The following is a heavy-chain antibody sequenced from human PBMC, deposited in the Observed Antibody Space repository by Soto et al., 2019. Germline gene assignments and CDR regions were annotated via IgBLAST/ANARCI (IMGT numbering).Heavy chain of an antibody. CDR1: GFTFDDYA. V-gene: IGHV3-9*01. Sequence: EVQPVESGGGLVQPGRSLRLSCAASGFTFDDYAMHWVRQAPGKGLEWVSRISWNSGSIGYADSVKGRFTISRDNAKNSLYLQMNSLRAEDTALYYCAKAVGSYGNFDYWGQGTLVTVSS. J-gene: IGHJ4*02. D-gene: IGHD5-18*01. CDR3: AKAVGSYGNFDY. CDR2: ISWNSGSI.